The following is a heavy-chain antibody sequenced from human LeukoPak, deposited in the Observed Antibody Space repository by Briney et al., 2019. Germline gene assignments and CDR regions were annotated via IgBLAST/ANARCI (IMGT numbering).Heavy chain of an antibody. J-gene: IGHJ4*02. CDR1: GGSFSGYY. CDR3: ARGPWNELRFLEWLPKPFDY. Sequence: SETLSLTCAVYGGSFSGYYWSWIRQPPGKGLEWIGEINHSGSTNYNPSLKSRVTISVDTSKNQFSLKLSSVTAADTAVYYCARGPWNELRFLEWLPKPFDYWGQGTLVTVSS. CDR2: INHSGST. D-gene: IGHD3-3*01. V-gene: IGHV4-34*01.